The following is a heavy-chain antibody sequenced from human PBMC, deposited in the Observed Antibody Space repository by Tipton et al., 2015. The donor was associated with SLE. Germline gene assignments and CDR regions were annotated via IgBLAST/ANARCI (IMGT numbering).Heavy chain of an antibody. CDR2: IYTSGST. Sequence: TLSLTCTVSGGSISSGSYYWSWIRQPAGKGLEWIGRIYTSGSTNYNPSLKSRVTISVDTSKNQFSLKLSSVTAADTAVYYCARGPYCSSTSCPIWFDPWGRGTLIPVSS. V-gene: IGHV4-61*02. J-gene: IGHJ5*02. CDR3: ARGPYCSSTSCPIWFDP. D-gene: IGHD2-2*01. CDR1: GGSISSGSYY.